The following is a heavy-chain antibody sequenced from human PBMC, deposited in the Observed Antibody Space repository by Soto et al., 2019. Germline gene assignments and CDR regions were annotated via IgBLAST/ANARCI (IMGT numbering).Heavy chain of an antibody. Sequence: PGGSLGLSCAASGFTLSRYGVHWVRQSAGKGLECCAVISYDGSNKYYADSVKGRFTISRDNSKNTLYLQMNSLRAEDTAVYYCAKADIVVVPAAPHYYYYGMDVWGQGTTVTVSS. CDR3: AKADIVVVPAAPHYYYYGMDV. CDR2: ISYDGSNK. D-gene: IGHD2-2*01. J-gene: IGHJ6*02. V-gene: IGHV3-30*18. CDR1: GFTLSRYG.